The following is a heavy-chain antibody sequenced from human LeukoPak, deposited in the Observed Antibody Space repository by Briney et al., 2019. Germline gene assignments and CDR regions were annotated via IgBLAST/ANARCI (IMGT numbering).Heavy chain of an antibody. CDR3: ARSGSYSTIDY. Sequence: PSETLSLTCTVSGYSISSGYYWGWIRQPPGKWLEWIGSIYHSGSTYYNPSLKSRVTISVDTSKNQFSLKLSSVTAADTAVYYCARSGSYSTIDYWGQGTLVTVSS. CDR2: IYHSGST. J-gene: IGHJ4*02. D-gene: IGHD1-26*01. CDR1: GYSISSGYY. V-gene: IGHV4-38-2*02.